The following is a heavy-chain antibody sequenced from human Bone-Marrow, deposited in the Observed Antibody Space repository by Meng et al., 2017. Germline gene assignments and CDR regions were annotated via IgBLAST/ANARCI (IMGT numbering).Heavy chain of an antibody. V-gene: IGHV4-61*01. CDR3: GRTGGVVVAATFLDF. CDR2: IYYSGST. D-gene: IGHD2-15*01. J-gene: IGHJ4*01. Sequence: SETLSLTCTVAGGSVSSGNYYWSWIRQPPGKGLGWIGYIYYSGSTKYNPSLKSRVTISLDTSKNQFSLKLSSVTAADTAVYYCGRTGGVVVAATFLDFWGHGTLVTVSS. CDR1: GGSVSSGNYY.